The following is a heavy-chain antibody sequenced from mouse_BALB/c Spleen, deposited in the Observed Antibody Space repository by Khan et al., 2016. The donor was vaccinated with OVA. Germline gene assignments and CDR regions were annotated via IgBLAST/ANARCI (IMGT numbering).Heavy chain of an antibody. Sequence: QVRLQQSGAELAKPGASVKMSCKASGYTFINYWMHWVKQRPGQGLEWIGYINPTTDYTEYNQNFKDKATLTADKSSSTAYMQLSSLTSEDSAVDYCARRGLRWDFDYWGQGTTLTVSS. CDR1: GYTFINYW. CDR3: ARRGLRWDFDY. J-gene: IGHJ2*01. CDR2: INPTTDYT. V-gene: IGHV1-7*01. D-gene: IGHD1-1*01.